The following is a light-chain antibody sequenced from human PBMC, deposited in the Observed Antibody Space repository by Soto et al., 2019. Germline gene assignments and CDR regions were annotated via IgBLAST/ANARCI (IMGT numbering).Light chain of an antibody. CDR1: QSISSW. V-gene: IGKV1-5*01. Sequence: DIQMTQSPSTLSASVGGRVTITCRASQSISSWLAWYQQKPGKAPKLLIYDASRLESGVPSRFSGSGSGTEFTLTISRLQPDDFATYYCQQAWTFGQGTKVDIK. J-gene: IGKJ1*01. CDR2: DAS. CDR3: QQAWT.